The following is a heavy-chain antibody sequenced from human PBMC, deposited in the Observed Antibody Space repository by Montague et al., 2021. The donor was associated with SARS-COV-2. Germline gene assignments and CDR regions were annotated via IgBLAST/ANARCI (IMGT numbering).Heavy chain of an antibody. Sequence: SETLSLTCAVSGGSFSDYHCTWIRQSPGAGLEWIWQINHGGSTKYNPSLKSRVTISIDTSKKQFSLKLTSVTAADTAVYYCARGTLLQEHLWG. CDR1: GGSFSDYH. CDR3: ARGTLLQEHL. V-gene: IGHV4-34*01. CDR2: INHGGST. J-gene: IGHJ6*01.